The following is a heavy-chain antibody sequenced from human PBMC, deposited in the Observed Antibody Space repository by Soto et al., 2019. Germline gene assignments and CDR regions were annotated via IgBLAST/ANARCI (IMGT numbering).Heavy chain of an antibody. CDR3: VKEVVPYINYYYVMDV. V-gene: IGHV3-23*01. D-gene: IGHD2-15*01. CDR1: GFIFSNSA. Sequence: HPGGSLRLSCAASGFIFSNSAMSWVRQAPGKGLEWVSAISGSATSIYNADSVKGRFTISRDNSKNTLYLQMNSLRAEDTAVYYCVKEVVPYINYYYVMDVWGQGTTVTVSS. CDR2: ISGSATSI. J-gene: IGHJ6*02.